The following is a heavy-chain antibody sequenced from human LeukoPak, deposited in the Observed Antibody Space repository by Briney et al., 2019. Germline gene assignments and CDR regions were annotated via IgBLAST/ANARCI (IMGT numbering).Heavy chain of an antibody. CDR1: GFTFSSYE. Sequence: GGSLRLSCAASGFTFSSYEMNWVRQAPGKGLEWVSYIICSGSTIYYADSVKGRFTISRDNAKNSLYLQMNSLRAEDTAVYYCARDRRVQWELLTSGAFDIWGQGTMVTVSS. D-gene: IGHD1-26*01. CDR3: ARDRRVQWELLTSGAFDI. V-gene: IGHV3-48*03. CDR2: IICSGSTI. J-gene: IGHJ3*02.